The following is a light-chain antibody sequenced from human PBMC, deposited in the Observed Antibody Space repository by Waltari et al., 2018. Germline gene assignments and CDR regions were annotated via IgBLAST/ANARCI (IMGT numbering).Light chain of an antibody. Sequence: SYELTQPLSVSVALGQTATITCGGSDIGSRNVNWYQQKPGQAPVWVIYKNSHRPSGIPGRFSASNSGSMATLTISRAQAGDEADYYCQVWRSSTYVFAAGTHVTVL. J-gene: IGLJ1*01. V-gene: IGLV3-9*01. CDR3: QVWRSSTYV. CDR1: DIGSRN. CDR2: KNS.